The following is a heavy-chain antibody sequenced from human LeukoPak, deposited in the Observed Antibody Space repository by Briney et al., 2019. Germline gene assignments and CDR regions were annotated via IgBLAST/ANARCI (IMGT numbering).Heavy chain of an antibody. Sequence: PGGSLRLSCAASGFTFNNYWMNWVRQAPGKGLVWVSRIASDGSSTTYADSVKGRFSISRDNAKNTLYLQMNSLRVEDTAVYYCARGRPHGNDYWGQGTLVTVSS. D-gene: IGHD4-23*01. CDR2: IASDGSST. CDR3: ARGRPHGNDY. V-gene: IGHV3-74*01. J-gene: IGHJ4*02. CDR1: GFTFNNYW.